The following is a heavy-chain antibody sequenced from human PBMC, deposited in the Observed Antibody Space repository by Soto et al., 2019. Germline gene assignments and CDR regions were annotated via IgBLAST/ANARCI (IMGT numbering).Heavy chain of an antibody. CDR2: INHSGST. CDR3: AREVRQQLVPRYYDY. J-gene: IGHJ4*02. CDR1: GGSFSGYY. V-gene: IGHV4-34*01. D-gene: IGHD6-13*01. Sequence: QVQLQQWGAGLLKPSETLSLTCAVYGGSFSGYYWSWIRQPPGKGLEWIGEINHSGSTNYNPSLKSRVTISVDTSKNQFSLKLSSVTAADTTVYYCAREVRQQLVPRYYDYWGQGTLVTDSS.